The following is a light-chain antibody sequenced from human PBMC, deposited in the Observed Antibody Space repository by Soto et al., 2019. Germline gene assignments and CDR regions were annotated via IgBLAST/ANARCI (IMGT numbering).Light chain of an antibody. CDR3: QSYDSSLSGVL. CDR1: SSNIGAGYD. V-gene: IGLV1-40*01. CDR2: GNS. J-gene: IGLJ2*01. Sequence: QSVLTQPPSVSGAPGQGVTISCIGSSSNIGAGYDVHWYQQVSGTAPKLLLYGNSTRPSGVPDRFSGSKSGTSASLAIIGLQPEDEADYYCQSYDSSLSGVLFGGGTQLTVL.